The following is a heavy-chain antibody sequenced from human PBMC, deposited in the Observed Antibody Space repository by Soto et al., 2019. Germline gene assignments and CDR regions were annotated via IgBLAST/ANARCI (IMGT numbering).Heavy chain of an antibody. D-gene: IGHD3-22*01. CDR1: GYTLTELS. V-gene: IGHV1-24*01. CDR2: FDPEDGEA. CDR3: ATGRTYYYDSSGYSYYYYGMDV. J-gene: IGHJ6*02. Sequence: ASVKVSCKVSGYTLTELSMHWVRQAPGKGLEWMGGFDPEDGEAIYAQKFQGRVTMTEDTSTDTAYMELSSLRSEDTAVYYCATGRTYYYDSSGYSYYYYGMDVWGQGTTVTVSS.